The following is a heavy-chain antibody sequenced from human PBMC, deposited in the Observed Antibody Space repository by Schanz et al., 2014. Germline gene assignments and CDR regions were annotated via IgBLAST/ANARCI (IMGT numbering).Heavy chain of an antibody. V-gene: IGHV3-7*02. Sequence: EVQLVQSGGGLVQPGGSLRLSCAASGFTFSSHWMHWVRQAPGKGPEWVANIKHDGSVKDYVDSVEGRFTISRDNAKRSLFLQMNSLRVEDTAVYFCVSQTGSPNYWGQGTLVTVSS. CDR2: IKHDGSVK. D-gene: IGHD6-13*01. J-gene: IGHJ4*02. CDR1: GFTFSSHW. CDR3: VSQTGSPNY.